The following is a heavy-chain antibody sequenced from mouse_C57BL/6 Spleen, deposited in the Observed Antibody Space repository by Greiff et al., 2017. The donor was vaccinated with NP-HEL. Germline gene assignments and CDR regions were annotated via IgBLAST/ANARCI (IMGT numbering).Heavy chain of an antibody. J-gene: IGHJ1*03. Sequence: QVHVKQPGAELVKPGASVKMSCKASGYTFTSYWITWVKQRPGQGLEWIGDIYPGSGSTNYNEKFKSKATLTVDTSSSTAYMQLSSLTSEDSAVYYCARVDDGYYWYFDVWGTGTTVTVSS. CDR1: GYTFTSYW. D-gene: IGHD2-3*01. V-gene: IGHV1-55*01. CDR2: IYPGSGST. CDR3: ARVDDGYYWYFDV.